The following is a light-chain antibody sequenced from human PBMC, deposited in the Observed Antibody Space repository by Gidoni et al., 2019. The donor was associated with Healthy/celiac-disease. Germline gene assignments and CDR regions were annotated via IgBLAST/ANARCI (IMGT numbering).Light chain of an antibody. CDR3: QQYYSTPGA. CDR2: WAS. J-gene: IGKJ1*01. CDR1: QSVLYSSNNKNS. Sequence: DIVTTHSPDSLAVSLGERATINCKSSQSVLYSSNNKNSLAWYQQKPGQPPKLLIYWASNRESGVADRCSGSGSGTDFALTVSSLQAEDGAVYYCQQYYSTPGAFGQETRVEIK. V-gene: IGKV4-1*01.